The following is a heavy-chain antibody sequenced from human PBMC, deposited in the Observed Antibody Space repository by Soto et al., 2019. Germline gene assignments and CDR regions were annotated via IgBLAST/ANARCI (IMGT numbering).Heavy chain of an antibody. V-gene: IGHV1-2*02. J-gene: IGHJ4*02. CDR1: GYTFTGYY. D-gene: IGHD1-26*01. CDR3: ARDSSGSYRKSPFDD. Sequence: ASVKVSCKASGYTFTGYYMHWVRQAPGQGLEWMGWINPNSGGTNYAQKFQGRVTMTRDTSISTAYMELSRLRSDDTAVYYCARDSSGSYRKSPFDDWGQGTLVTVSS. CDR2: INPNSGGT.